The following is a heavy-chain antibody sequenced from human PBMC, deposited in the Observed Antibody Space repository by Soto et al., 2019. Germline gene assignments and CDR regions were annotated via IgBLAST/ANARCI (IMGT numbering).Heavy chain of an antibody. Sequence: GGSLRLSCAASGFTVSSNYMSWVRQAPGKGLEWVSVIYSGGSTYYADSVKGRLTISRDNSKNKLYLQMNSLRAEDTAVYYCARTHDFWSGPGSVDAFDIGGQGTMVTVSS. CDR3: ARTHDFWSGPGSVDAFDI. J-gene: IGHJ3*02. CDR1: GFTVSSNY. CDR2: IYSGGST. D-gene: IGHD3-3*01. V-gene: IGHV3-66*01.